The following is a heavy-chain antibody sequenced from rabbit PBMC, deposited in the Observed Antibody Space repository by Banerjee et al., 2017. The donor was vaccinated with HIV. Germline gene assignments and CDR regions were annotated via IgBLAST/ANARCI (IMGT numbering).Heavy chain of an antibody. CDR1: GFSFSSRYY. CDR3: ARGDSSYSLSL. CDR2: IYTGSGST. Sequence: QEQLEESGGDLVKPEGSLTLTCTASGFSFSSRYYMCWVRQAPGKGLEWIGCIYTGSGSTYYASWAKGRFTITKTSLTTVTLQMTSLTAADTATYFCARGDSSYSLSLWGPGTLVTVS. J-gene: IGHJ4*01. V-gene: IGHV1S45*01. D-gene: IGHD8-1*01.